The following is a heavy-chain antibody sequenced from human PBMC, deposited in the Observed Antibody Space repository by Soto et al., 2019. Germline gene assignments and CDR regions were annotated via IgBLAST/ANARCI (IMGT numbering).Heavy chain of an antibody. CDR2: INPNSGGT. J-gene: IGHJ5*02. CDR1: GYTFTGYY. D-gene: IGHD1-26*01. Sequence: ASVNVSCKASGYTFTGYYMHWVRQAPGQGLEWMGWINPNSGGTNYAQKFQGRVTMTRDTSISTAYMELSRLRSDDTAVYYCARARRYSGSYRRVYNWFDPWGQGTLVTVSS. V-gene: IGHV1-2*02. CDR3: ARARRYSGSYRRVYNWFDP.